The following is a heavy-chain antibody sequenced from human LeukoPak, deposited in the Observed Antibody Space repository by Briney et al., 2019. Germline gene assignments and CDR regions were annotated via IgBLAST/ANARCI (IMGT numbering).Heavy chain of an antibody. V-gene: IGHV5-51*01. D-gene: IGHD3-10*01. CDR1: GYIFTYYW. J-gene: IGHJ5*02. Sequence: RGESLKISCQASGYIFTYYWIGWVRPMPGKGLEWMGIINPGDSDTRYSPSFQGQVTFSADRSIGTAYLQWSSLTASDSAMYFCARQHSGSGSYYGFSWFDPWGQGTLVTVSP. CDR3: ARQHSGSGSYYGFSWFDP. CDR2: INPGDSDT.